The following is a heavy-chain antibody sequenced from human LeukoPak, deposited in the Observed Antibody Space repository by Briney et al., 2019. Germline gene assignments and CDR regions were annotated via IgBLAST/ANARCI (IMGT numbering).Heavy chain of an antibody. CDR2: IWYDGSNK. CDR3: AREARYDFWREYYFDY. J-gene: IGHJ4*02. Sequence: AGGSLRLSCAASGFTFSSYGMHWVRQAPGKGLEWVAVIWYDGSNKYYADSVKGRFTISRDNSKNTLYLQMNSLRAEDTAVYYCAREARYDFWREYYFDYWGQGTLVTVSS. D-gene: IGHD3-3*01. CDR1: GFTFSSYG. V-gene: IGHV3-33*01.